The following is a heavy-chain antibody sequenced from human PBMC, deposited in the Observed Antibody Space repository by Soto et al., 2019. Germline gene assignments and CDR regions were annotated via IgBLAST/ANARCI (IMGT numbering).Heavy chain of an antibody. Sequence: GGSLRLSCAASGFTFSSYAMHWVRQAPGKGLEWVAVISYDGSNKYYADSVKGRFTISRDNSKNTLYLQMNSLRAEDTAVYYCARGKGILTGSNWGQGTLVTVSS. CDR3: ARGKGILTGSN. CDR2: ISYDGSNK. V-gene: IGHV3-30-3*01. D-gene: IGHD3-9*01. J-gene: IGHJ4*02. CDR1: GFTFSSYA.